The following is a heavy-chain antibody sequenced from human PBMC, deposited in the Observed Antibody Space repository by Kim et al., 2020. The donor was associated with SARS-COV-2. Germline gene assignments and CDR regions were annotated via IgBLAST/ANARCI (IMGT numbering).Heavy chain of an antibody. V-gene: IGHV1-8*01. D-gene: IGHD1-7*01. CDR1: GYTFTSYD. CDR3: SGGGLYVVELDAFDI. Sequence: ASVKVSCKASGYTFTSYDINWVRQATGQGLEWMGWMNPNSGNTGYAQKFQGRVTMTRNTSISTAYMELSSLRSTDTAVYYCSGGGLYVVELDAFDIWGQGTMVTVSS. CDR2: MNPNSGNT. J-gene: IGHJ3*02.